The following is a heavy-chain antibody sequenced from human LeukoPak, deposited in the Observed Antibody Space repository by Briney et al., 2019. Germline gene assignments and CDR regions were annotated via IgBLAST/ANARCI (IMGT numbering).Heavy chain of an antibody. J-gene: IGHJ4*02. V-gene: IGHV3-48*04. D-gene: IGHD3-10*01. Sequence: PGGSLRLSCAASGFIFSNYWMGWVRQAPGKGLEWVSYISSSGSTKYYADSVKGRFTISRDNAKNSLYLQMNSLRAEDTAVYYCVRDRVFRDFDYWGQGTLVTVSS. CDR2: ISSSGSTK. CDR1: GFIFSNYW. CDR3: VRDRVFRDFDY.